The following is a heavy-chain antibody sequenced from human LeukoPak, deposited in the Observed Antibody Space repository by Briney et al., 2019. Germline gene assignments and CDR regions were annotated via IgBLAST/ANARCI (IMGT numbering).Heavy chain of an antibody. Sequence: PSETLSLTCTVSGGSISSYYWSWIRQPPGKGLEWIGYIYYSGSTNYNPSLKSRVTISVDTSKNQFSLKLTSVTAADTAVYYCARLWGAGSWYFDLWGRGTLVTVSS. CDR1: GGSISSYY. D-gene: IGHD3-10*01. J-gene: IGHJ2*01. CDR2: IYYSGST. CDR3: ARLWGAGSWYFDL. V-gene: IGHV4-59*12.